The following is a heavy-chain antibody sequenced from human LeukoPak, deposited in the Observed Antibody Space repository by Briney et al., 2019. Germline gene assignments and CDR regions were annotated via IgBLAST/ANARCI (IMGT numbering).Heavy chain of an antibody. CDR3: AKPSNYYDSSGPIWALNSFH. V-gene: IGHV3-53*01. D-gene: IGHD3-22*01. CDR1: GFTVSSSY. Sequence: GGSLRLSCAASGFTVSSSYMSWVRQAPGKGLEWVSVIYSGGSTYYADSVKGRFTISRDNSKNTLYLQMNSLRAEDTAVYYCAKPSNYYDSSGPIWALNSFHWGQGTLVTVSS. J-gene: IGHJ4*02. CDR2: IYSGGST.